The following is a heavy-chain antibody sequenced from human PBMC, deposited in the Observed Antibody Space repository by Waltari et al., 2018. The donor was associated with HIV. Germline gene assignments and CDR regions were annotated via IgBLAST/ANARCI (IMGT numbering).Heavy chain of an antibody. J-gene: IGHJ4*02. D-gene: IGHD6-6*01. Sequence: VQLMQSGGGVVHPGRSLSLSCAKSGVTFRGYGIHWVRQAPGKGLEWVAVINYDGSNKFYAEYVKGRFLISRDNSKNTLFLQMNSLRDEDTGLYYCARDKAPYSSSSAVDYWGQGTLVTVS. CDR2: INYDGSNK. CDR1: GVTFRGYG. V-gene: IGHV3-33*01. CDR3: ARDKAPYSSSSAVDY.